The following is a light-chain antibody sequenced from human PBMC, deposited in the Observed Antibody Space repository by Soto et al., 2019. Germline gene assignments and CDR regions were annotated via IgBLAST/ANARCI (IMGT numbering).Light chain of an antibody. CDR3: QQSYSTPIT. Sequence: DSQMHPSQSSLSSSVGDRFPITCRASQSISSYLNWYQQKPGKAHKLLIYAASSLQSGVPSRFSGSGSGKDFTITISSLQNEDFETYYCQQSYSTPITFGQGTRLEIK. J-gene: IGKJ5*01. CDR1: QSISSY. V-gene: IGKV1-39*01. CDR2: AAS.